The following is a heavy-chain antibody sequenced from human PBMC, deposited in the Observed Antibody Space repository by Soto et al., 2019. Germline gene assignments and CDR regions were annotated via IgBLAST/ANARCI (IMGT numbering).Heavy chain of an antibody. CDR1: GGSISSSSYY. CDR2: IYYSGST. CDR3: ARHAIAVAGGDGY. V-gene: IGHV4-39*01. Sequence: QLQLQESGPGLVKPSETLSLTCTVSGGSISSSSYYWGWIRQPPGKGLEWIGSIYYSGSTYYNPSLKSRVTIAVDTSKNPGSLTPSSVTAADTAVYYCARHAIAVAGGDGYWGQGTLATVAS. J-gene: IGHJ4*02. D-gene: IGHD6-19*01.